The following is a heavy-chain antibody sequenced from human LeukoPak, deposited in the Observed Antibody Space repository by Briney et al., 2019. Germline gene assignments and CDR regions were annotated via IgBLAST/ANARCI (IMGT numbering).Heavy chain of an antibody. Sequence: GGSLRLSCAASGFTFSNFWMNWVRQAPGKGLEWVAVISYDGSNKYYADSVKGRFTISRDNSKNTLYLQMNSLRAEDTAVYYCARGSTGPQFDYWGQGTLVTVSS. CDR3: ARGSTGPQFDY. CDR1: GFTFSNFW. J-gene: IGHJ4*02. D-gene: IGHD1-1*01. CDR2: ISYDGSNK. V-gene: IGHV3-30*03.